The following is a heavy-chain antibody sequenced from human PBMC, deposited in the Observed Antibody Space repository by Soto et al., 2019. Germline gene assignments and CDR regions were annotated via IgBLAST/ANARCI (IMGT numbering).Heavy chain of an antibody. D-gene: IGHD1-26*01. CDR3: TRLYVPTGATTVDY. CDR2: IRSKANSYAT. J-gene: IGHJ4*02. CDR1: GFTFSGSA. Sequence: EVQLVESGGGLVQPGGSLKLSCAASGFTFSGSAMHWVRQASGKGLEWVGRIRSKANSYATAYAASVKGMFTISRDDSKSTTYLQMNCLKTEDTAVYYCTRLYVPTGATTVDYWGQGTLVTVSS. V-gene: IGHV3-73*01.